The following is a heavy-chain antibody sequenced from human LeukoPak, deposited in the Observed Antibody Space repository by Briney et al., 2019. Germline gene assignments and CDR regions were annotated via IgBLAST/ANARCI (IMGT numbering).Heavy chain of an antibody. V-gene: IGHV1-8*03. CDR3: ARTYYDFWSGYYTYYYYYMDV. J-gene: IGHJ6*03. D-gene: IGHD3-3*01. Sequence: GSSVKVSCKASGYTFTSYDINWVRQATGQGLEWMGWMNPNSGNTGYAQKFQGRVTITRNTSISTAYMELSSLRFEDTAVYYCARTYYDFWSGYYTYYYYYMDVWGKGTTVTVSS. CDR1: GYTFTSYD. CDR2: MNPNSGNT.